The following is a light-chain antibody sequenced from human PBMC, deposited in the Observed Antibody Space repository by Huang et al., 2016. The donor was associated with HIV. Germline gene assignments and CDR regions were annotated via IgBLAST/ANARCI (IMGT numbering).Light chain of an antibody. V-gene: IGKV3-15*01. CDR2: GAS. CDR1: QSFSSN. J-gene: IGKJ1*01. Sequence: EIVMTQSPATLSVSPGERATLSCRASQSFSSNLAWYQQKPGPAPRLLIYGASTRATGIPARFSGSGSGTEFTLTISSLQSEDFAVYYCQQYNNWPRTFGQGTKVEIK. CDR3: QQYNNWPRT.